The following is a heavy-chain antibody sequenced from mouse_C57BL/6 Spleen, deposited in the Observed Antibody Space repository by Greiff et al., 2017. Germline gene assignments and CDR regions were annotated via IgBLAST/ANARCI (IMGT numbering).Heavy chain of an antibody. CDR2: INPNYGTT. V-gene: IGHV1-39*01. CDR3: ALWDVGFAY. CDR1: GYSFTDYN. Sequence: VQLQQSGPELVKPGASVKISCKASGYSFTDYNMNWVKQSNGKSLEWIGVINPNYGTTSYNQKFKGKATFTVDKTSITAYMQLNSLTSEDSAVYYCALWDVGFAYWGQGTLVTVSA. D-gene: IGHD4-1*01. J-gene: IGHJ3*01.